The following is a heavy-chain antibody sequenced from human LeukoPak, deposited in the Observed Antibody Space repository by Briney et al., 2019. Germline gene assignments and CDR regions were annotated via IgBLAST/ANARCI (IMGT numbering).Heavy chain of an antibody. V-gene: IGHV1-46*03. CDR3: ARDLTKNRIAAPAIQH. J-gene: IGHJ1*01. Sequence: GASVKVSCKASGYTFTSYYMHWVRQAPGQGLEWMGIINPSGGSTSYAQKFQGRVTMTRDTSTSTVYMELSSLRSEDTAVYYCARDLTKNRIAAPAIQHWGQGTLVTVSS. CDR2: INPSGGST. D-gene: IGHD6-13*01. CDR1: GYTFTSYY.